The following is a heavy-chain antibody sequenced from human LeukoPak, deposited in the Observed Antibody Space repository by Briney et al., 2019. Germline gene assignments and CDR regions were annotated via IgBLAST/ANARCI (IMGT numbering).Heavy chain of an antibody. D-gene: IGHD2-2*01. CDR2: IYPLDPRT. CDR1: GYSFSSYW. J-gene: IGHJ4*02. V-gene: IGHV5-51*01. Sequence: GEALKISCKCSGYSFSSYWIAWVPQMPGKGLEWKCIIYPLDPRTTYTPSFQVQVTISVDKSISTAYLLWSSLKPSNTAMYYCARHLSSITSCPNYWGRGTLVPVS. CDR3: ARHLSSITSCPNY.